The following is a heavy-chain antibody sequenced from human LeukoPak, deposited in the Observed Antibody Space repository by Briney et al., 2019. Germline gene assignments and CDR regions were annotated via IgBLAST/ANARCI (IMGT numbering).Heavy chain of an antibody. CDR2: IYTSGST. V-gene: IGHV4-61*02. Sequence: SQTLSLTCTVSGGSISSGSYYWSWIRQPAGKGLEWIGRIYTSGSTNYNPSLKSRVTISVDTSKNQFSLKLSSVTAADTAVYYCARVRRGYSGYDFDYWGQGTLVTVSS. CDR1: GGSISSGSYY. D-gene: IGHD5-12*01. J-gene: IGHJ4*02. CDR3: ARVRRGYSGYDFDY.